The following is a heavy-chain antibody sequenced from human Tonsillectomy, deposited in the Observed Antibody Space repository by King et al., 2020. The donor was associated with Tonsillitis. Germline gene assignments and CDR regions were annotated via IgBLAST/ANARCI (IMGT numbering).Heavy chain of an antibody. V-gene: IGHV1-69*01. D-gene: IGHD3-16*01. CDR3: AKGWGSWPPDPENYYFDY. CDR2: IIPIFGTA. Sequence: QLVQSGAEVKKPGSSVKVSCKASGGTFSSYAISWVRQAPGQGLEWMGGIIPIFGTANYAQKFQGRVTITADESTSTAYMGLSSLRSDDTAVYYCAKGWGSWPPDPENYYFDYWGQGTLVTVSS. CDR1: GGTFSSYA. J-gene: IGHJ4*02.